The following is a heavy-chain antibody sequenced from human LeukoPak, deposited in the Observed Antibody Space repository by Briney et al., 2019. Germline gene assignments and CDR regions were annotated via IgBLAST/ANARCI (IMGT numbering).Heavy chain of an antibody. Sequence: ASVKVSCKASGYTFTSYYMHWVRQAPGQGLEWMGIINPSGGSTSYAQKFQGRVTMTRDMSTSTVYMELSRLRSDDTAVYYCAREGIAVAPSYFDYWGQGTLVTVSS. CDR1: GYTFTSYY. J-gene: IGHJ4*02. CDR2: INPSGGST. D-gene: IGHD6-19*01. CDR3: AREGIAVAPSYFDY. V-gene: IGHV1-46*01.